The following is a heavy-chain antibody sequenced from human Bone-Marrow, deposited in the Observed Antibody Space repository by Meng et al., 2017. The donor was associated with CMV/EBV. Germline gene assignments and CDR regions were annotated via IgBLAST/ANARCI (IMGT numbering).Heavy chain of an antibody. V-gene: IGHV1-69*04. CDR3: ARDNPQLPQWYYFDY. Sequence: SVKVSCKASGGTFSSYTISWVRQAPGQGLEWMGRIIPILGIANYAQKFQGRVTITADKSTSTAYMELSSLRSEDTAVYYCARDNPQLPQWYYFDYCGEGTLVTFSS. CDR1: GGTFSSYT. D-gene: IGHD2-2*01. CDR2: IIPILGIA. J-gene: IGHJ4*02.